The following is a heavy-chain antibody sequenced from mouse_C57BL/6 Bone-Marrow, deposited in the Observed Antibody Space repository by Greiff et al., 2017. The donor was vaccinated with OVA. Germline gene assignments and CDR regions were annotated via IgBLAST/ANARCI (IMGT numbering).Heavy chain of an antibody. CDR2: IDPENGDT. J-gene: IGHJ4*01. D-gene: IGHD2-12*01. CDR3: TTDDGAMDY. CDR1: GFNIKDDY. V-gene: IGHV14-4*01. Sequence: DVQLQESGAELVRPGASVKLSCTASGFNIKDDYMHWVKQRPEQGLEWIGWIDPENGDTEYASKFQGKATITADTSSNTAYLQLSSLTSEDTAVYYCTTDDGAMDYWGQGTSVTFSS.